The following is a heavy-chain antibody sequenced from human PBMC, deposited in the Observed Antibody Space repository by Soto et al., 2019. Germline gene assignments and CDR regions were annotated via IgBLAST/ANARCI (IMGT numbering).Heavy chain of an antibody. CDR1: GGSISSYY. V-gene: IGHV4-59*01. J-gene: IGHJ4*02. CDR2: IYYTGSS. D-gene: IGHD3-3*01. Sequence: PSETLSLTCSVSGGSISSYYWSWIRQPPGKGLEWIGYIYYTGSSNYNPSLKSRVTMSVDLSRNQFSLRLTSVTTADTAIYYCARGPNYDFWSGFFRGWGQGTLVTAPQ. CDR3: ARGPNYDFWSGFFRG.